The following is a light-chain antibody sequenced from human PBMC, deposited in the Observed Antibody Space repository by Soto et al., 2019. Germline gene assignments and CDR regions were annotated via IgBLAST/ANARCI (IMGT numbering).Light chain of an antibody. CDR1: QDISNY. Sequence: IQLTQSPSSLSASVGDRATTTCQATQDISNYLNWYQQKPGKAPKLLIYDASSLESGVPSRFSGSGSGTEFTLTISSLQPDDFATYYCQQYNSYSPRTFGQGTKVDIK. CDR2: DAS. J-gene: IGKJ1*01. V-gene: IGKV1-5*01. CDR3: QQYNSYSPRT.